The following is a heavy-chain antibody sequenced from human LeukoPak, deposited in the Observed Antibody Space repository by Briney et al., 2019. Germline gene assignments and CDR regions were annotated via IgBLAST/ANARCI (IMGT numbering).Heavy chain of an antibody. CDR1: GGSFSGYY. Sequence: SETLSLTCAVYGGSFSGYYWSWLRQPPGKGVEWIGEINHSGSTNYNPSLKSRVTISVDTSKNQFSLKLSSVTAADTAVYYCASSFRSTSRKFDYWGQGTLVTVSS. J-gene: IGHJ4*02. D-gene: IGHD2-2*01. CDR2: INHSGST. CDR3: ASSFRSTSRKFDY. V-gene: IGHV4-34*01.